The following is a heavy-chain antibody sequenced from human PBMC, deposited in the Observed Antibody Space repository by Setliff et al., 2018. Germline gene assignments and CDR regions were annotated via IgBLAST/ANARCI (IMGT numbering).Heavy chain of an antibody. CDR1: GFSFSGPY. V-gene: IGHV3-11*04. D-gene: IGHD2-21*01. CDR3: ARDPEGGEFDI. J-gene: IGHJ3*02. Sequence: RLSCAASGFSFSGPYMSWVRQAPGKGLEWVSKISGSGTTIYYADSVRGRFTISRDNAKNSLYLQMNSLRADDTAVYYCARDPEGGEFDIWGRGTLVTVSS. CDR2: ISGSGTTI.